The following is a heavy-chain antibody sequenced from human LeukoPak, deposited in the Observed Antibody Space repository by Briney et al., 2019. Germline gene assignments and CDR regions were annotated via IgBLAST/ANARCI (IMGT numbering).Heavy chain of an antibody. CDR3: AREKGGQLYYFDY. D-gene: IGHD2-2*01. V-gene: IGHV3-30-3*01. CDR2: ISYDGSNK. Sequence: PGRSLRLSCAASGFTFSSYAMHWVRQAPGKGLEWVAVISYDGSNKYYADSVKGRFTISRDNSKNTLYLQMNSLRAEDTAVYYCAREKGGQLYYFDYWGRGTLVTVSS. CDR1: GFTFSSYA. J-gene: IGHJ4*02.